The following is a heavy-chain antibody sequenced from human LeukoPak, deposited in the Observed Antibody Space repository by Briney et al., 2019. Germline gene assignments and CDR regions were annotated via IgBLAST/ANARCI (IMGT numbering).Heavy chain of an antibody. CDR3: ARDGAVPAAIRGLSYYYYYMDV. Sequence: ASVKVSCKASGYTFTGYYMRWVRQAPGQGLEWMGWINPNSGGTNYAQKFQGRVTMTRDTSISTVYMELSRLRSDDTAVYYCARDGAVPAAIRGLSYYYYYMDVWGKGTTVTVSS. V-gene: IGHV1-2*02. J-gene: IGHJ6*03. CDR2: INPNSGGT. CDR1: GYTFTGYY. D-gene: IGHD2-2*02.